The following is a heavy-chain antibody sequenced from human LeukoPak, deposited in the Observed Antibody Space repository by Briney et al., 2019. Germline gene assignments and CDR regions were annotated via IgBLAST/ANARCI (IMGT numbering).Heavy chain of an antibody. CDR2: ISSSGSYI. D-gene: IGHD3-22*01. Sequence: GGSLRLSCAASGFTFSSYAINWVRQAPGKGLEWVSRISSSGSYIYYADSVRGRFTISRDNAKNSLYLQMNSLRVEDTAVYYCARDYDRSGYSDSWGQGTLVTVSS. V-gene: IGHV3-21*01. CDR1: GFTFSSYA. J-gene: IGHJ4*02. CDR3: ARDYDRSGYSDS.